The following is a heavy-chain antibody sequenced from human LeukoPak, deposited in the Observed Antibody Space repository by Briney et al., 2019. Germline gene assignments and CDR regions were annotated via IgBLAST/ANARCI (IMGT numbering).Heavy chain of an antibody. J-gene: IGHJ4*02. CDR1: GYTLTELS. CDR2: FDPEDGET. Sequence: ASVKVSCKVSGYTLTELSMHWVRQAPGKGLEWMGGFDPEDGETIYAQKFQGRVTMTEDTSTDTAYMELSSLRSEDTAVYYCATDILRYFDWLLPYWGQGTLATVSS. D-gene: IGHD3-9*01. V-gene: IGHV1-24*01. CDR3: ATDILRYFDWLLPY.